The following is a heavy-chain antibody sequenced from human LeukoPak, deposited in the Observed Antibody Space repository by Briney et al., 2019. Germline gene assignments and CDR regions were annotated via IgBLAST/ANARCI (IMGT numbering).Heavy chain of an antibody. CDR1: GYSISSGYY. CDR3: ARHYDILTGYYSYYYMDV. J-gene: IGHJ6*03. CDR2: IYHSGST. Sequence: SETLSLTCAVSGYSISSGYYWGWIRQPPGKGLEWIGSIYHSGSTYYNPSLKSRVTISVDTSKNQFSLKLSSVTAADTAVYYCARHYDILTGYYSYYYMDVWGKATTVTVSS. D-gene: IGHD3-9*01. V-gene: IGHV4-38-2*01.